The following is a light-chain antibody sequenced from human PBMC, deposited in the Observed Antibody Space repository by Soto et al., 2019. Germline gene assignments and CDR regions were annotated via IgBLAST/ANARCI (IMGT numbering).Light chain of an antibody. Sequence: QSALTQPRSVSGSPGQSVTISCTGTSSDVGGYNYVSWYQQHPGKAPKVMIYDVSKRPSGVPDRLSGSKSGNTASLTISGLQAEDEADYYCCSYVGSSSYVFGAGTKLTVL. CDR3: CSYVGSSSYV. J-gene: IGLJ1*01. V-gene: IGLV2-11*01. CDR1: SSDVGGYNY. CDR2: DVS.